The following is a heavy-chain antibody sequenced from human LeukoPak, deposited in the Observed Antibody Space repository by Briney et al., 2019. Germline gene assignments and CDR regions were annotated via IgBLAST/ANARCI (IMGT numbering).Heavy chain of an antibody. CDR2: ITSSSNTI. CDR3: SRGITGMAFFDY. D-gene: IGHD3-16*01. J-gene: IGHJ4*02. V-gene: IGHV3-48*02. Sequence: GGSLRLSCAPSAFTFTITSLHWVRQAPGQRLETISYITSSSNTINYTDSAKGRVTISRDNAKKSLYLPMNSLRDEDTGLYYCSRGITGMAFFDYWGQGTLVAVSS. CDR1: AFTFTITS.